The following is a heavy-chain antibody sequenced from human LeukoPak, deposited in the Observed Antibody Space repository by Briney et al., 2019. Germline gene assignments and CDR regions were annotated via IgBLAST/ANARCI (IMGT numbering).Heavy chain of an antibody. CDR2: INPAGSET. D-gene: IGHD2-15*01. Sequence: GGSLRLSCAASGFSFSAYWMTWVRQAPGTGLEWVADINPAGSETYYVDPVKGRFSISRDNAKNLVYLQMNSLRAEDTAVYHCARFGYVAAVDVWGQGTPVTVSS. CDR3: ARFGYVAAVDV. J-gene: IGHJ4*02. V-gene: IGHV3-7*01. CDR1: GFSFSAYW.